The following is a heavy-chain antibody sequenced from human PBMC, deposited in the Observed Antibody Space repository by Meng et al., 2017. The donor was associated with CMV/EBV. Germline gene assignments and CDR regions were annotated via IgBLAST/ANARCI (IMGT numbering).Heavy chain of an antibody. J-gene: IGHJ4*02. Sequence: GSLRLSCAVYGGSFSGYYWSWIRQPPGKGLEWIGEINHSGSTNYNPSLKSRVAISVDTSKNQFSLKLSSVTAADTAVYYCARGKVDIVNWGQGTLVTVSS. D-gene: IGHD5-12*01. V-gene: IGHV4-34*01. CDR3: ARGKVDIVN. CDR2: INHSGST. CDR1: GGSFSGYY.